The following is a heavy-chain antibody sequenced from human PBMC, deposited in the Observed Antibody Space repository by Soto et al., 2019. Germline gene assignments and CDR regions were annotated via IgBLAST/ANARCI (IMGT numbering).Heavy chain of an antibody. J-gene: IGHJ6*02. CDR1: GGSISSGDYY. CDR3: AGSRDSGYCYVSQLGYYGMDV. CDR2: IYYSGST. Sequence: PSETLSLTCTVSGGSISSGDYYWSWIRQPPGKGLEWIGYIYYSGSTYYNPSLKSRVTISVDTSKNQFSLKLSSVTAADTAVYYCAGSRDSGYCYVSQLGYYGMDVWGQGTTVTVSS. V-gene: IGHV4-30-4*01. D-gene: IGHD3-22*01.